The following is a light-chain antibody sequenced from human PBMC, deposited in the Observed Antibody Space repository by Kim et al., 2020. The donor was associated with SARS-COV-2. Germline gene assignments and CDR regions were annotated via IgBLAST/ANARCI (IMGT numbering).Light chain of an antibody. Sequence: QSLTISCTGTSRDVGGYNYVSWYQQHPGEAPKLMIYNVNKRPSGVSNRFSGSKSGNTASLTISGLQAEDESDYYCSSYASSSSNYVFGTGTKVTVL. CDR3: SSYASSSSNYV. CDR1: SRDVGGYNY. J-gene: IGLJ1*01. V-gene: IGLV2-14*04. CDR2: NVN.